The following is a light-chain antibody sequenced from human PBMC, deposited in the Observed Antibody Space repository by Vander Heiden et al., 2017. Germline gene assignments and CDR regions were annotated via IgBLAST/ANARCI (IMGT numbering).Light chain of an antibody. CDR3: QQYNNWPLT. CDR2: GAS. J-gene: IGKJ4*01. CDR1: QSVSSN. Sequence: EIVMTQSTATLSVSTGERATLSCRASQSVSSNLAWYQQKPGQAPRLLIYGASTRATGIPARFSGSGSGTEFTLTISSLQSEDFAVYYCQQYNNWPLTFGGGTKVEIK. V-gene: IGKV3-15*01.